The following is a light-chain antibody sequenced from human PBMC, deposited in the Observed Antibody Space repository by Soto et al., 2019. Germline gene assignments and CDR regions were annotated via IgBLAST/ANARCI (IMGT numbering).Light chain of an antibody. CDR1: QSVLYSSNNKNY. V-gene: IGKV4-1*01. Sequence: DIVMTQSPDSLAVSRGERATINCKSSQSVLYSSNNKNYLAWYHQKPGQPPKLLIYWASTRESGVPDRFSGSGSGTDFTLTISSLQAEDVAVYYCQQYYSTPTFGQGTKVEIK. CDR3: QQYYSTPT. CDR2: WAS. J-gene: IGKJ1*01.